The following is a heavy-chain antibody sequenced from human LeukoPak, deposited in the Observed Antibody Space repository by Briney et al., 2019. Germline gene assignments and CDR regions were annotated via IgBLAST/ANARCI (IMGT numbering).Heavy chain of an antibody. D-gene: IGHD3-9*01. CDR1: GGTFSSYA. CDR2: IIPIFGTA. CDR3: ARGAYYDILTGYYRGRYYYYYYMDV. Sequence: SVKVSCKASGGTFSSYAISWVRQAPGQGLEWMGGIIPIFGTANYAQKFQGRVTITADESTSTAYMELSSLRSEDTAVYYCARGAYYDILTGYYRGRYYYYYYMDVWGKGTTVTISS. J-gene: IGHJ6*03. V-gene: IGHV1-69*13.